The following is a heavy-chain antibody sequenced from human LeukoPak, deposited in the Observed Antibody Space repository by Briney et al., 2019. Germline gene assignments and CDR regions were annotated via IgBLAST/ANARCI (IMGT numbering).Heavy chain of an antibody. CDR1: GGTFSSYA. CDR2: IIPIFGTA. Sequence: SVKASCKASGGTFSSYAISWVRQAPGQGLEWMGGIIPIFGTANYAQKFQGRVTITADESTSTAYMELSSLRSEDTAVYYCARDRQEHYGFWSGYEGNYYYGMDVWGQGTTVTVSS. V-gene: IGHV1-69*13. D-gene: IGHD3-3*01. J-gene: IGHJ6*02. CDR3: ARDRQEHYGFWSGYEGNYYYGMDV.